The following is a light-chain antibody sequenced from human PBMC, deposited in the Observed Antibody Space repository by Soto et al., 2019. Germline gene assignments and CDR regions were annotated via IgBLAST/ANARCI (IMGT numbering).Light chain of an antibody. CDR1: TSAVGGYNY. V-gene: IGLV2-14*01. CDR2: DVS. CDR3: SSYTSSSTPVV. Sequence: QSALTQPASVSGSPGQSITISCTGTTSAVGGYNYVSWYQQNPGKAPKLMIYDVSNRPSGVSNRFSGSKSGNTASLTISGLQAEDEADYYCSSYTSSSTPVVFGGGTKLTVL. J-gene: IGLJ2*01.